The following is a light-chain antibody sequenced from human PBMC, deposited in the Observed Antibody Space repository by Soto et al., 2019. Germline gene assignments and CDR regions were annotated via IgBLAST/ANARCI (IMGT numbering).Light chain of an antibody. J-gene: IGKJ1*01. V-gene: IGKV1-5*01. CDR3: LRYNAFSQT. CDR1: QSMNSW. Sequence: DIQPTQSPSTLSASVGDRVTITCRASQSMNSWLAWYQQKPGEAPKVLIYDASSLESGVPSRFSGSGSGTDFTLTIGSLQPEDFATYYCLRYNAFSQTFGQGTKVEI. CDR2: DAS.